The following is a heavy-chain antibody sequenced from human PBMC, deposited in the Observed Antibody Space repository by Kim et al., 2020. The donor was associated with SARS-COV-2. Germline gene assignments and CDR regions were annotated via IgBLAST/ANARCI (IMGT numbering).Heavy chain of an antibody. D-gene: IGHD3-10*01. Sequence: GGSLRLSCAASGFTFSSYAMSWVRQAPGKGLEWVSAISGSGGSTYYADSVKGRFTISRDNSKNTLYLQMNSLRAEDTAVYYCANGHPDYGSGSYYPGDAFDIWGQGTMVTVSS. CDR1: GFTFSSYA. J-gene: IGHJ3*02. V-gene: IGHV3-23*01. CDR2: ISGSGGST. CDR3: ANGHPDYGSGSYYPGDAFDI.